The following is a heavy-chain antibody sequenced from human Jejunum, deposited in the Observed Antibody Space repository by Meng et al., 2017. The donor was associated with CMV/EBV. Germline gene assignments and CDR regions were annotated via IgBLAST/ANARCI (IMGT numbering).Heavy chain of an antibody. CDR3: ARGTIAAELFGY. V-gene: IGHV3-53*01. CDR2: IYAGGRA. CDR1: GCTVSSNY. Sequence: CAVSGCTVSSNYMSWVRLAPGKGMEWVSVIYAGGRAYYADSVTNRFNICRDNSTNTLYLQMNSHRAEDTAVYYCARGTIAAELFGYWGQGTLVTVSS. J-gene: IGHJ4*02. D-gene: IGHD6-6*01.